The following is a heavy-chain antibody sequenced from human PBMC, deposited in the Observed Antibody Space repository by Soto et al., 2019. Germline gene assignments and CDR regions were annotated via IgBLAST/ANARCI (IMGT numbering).Heavy chain of an antibody. Sequence: GESLTISCTGSGGSFAGYWIGWVRQMPGKGLEWMGIIYPGDSDTRYSPSFQGQVTISADKSISTAYLQWSSLKASDTAMYYCARWWEDYGDFHFDYWGQGTLVTVSS. D-gene: IGHD4-17*01. V-gene: IGHV5-51*01. J-gene: IGHJ4*02. CDR2: IYPGDSDT. CDR3: ARWWEDYGDFHFDY. CDR1: GGSFAGYW.